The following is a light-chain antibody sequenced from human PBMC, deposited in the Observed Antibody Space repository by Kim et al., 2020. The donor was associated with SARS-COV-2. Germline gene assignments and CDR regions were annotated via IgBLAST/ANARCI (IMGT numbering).Light chain of an antibody. CDR3: QQYHTHST. CDR1: HSVQNW. Sequence: PASAGDTVTITGRASHSVQNWLAWYQQKPGQVPRLLIEKAFHVQSGVPARFSGSISGTDFILTITTLQPDDFATYYCQQYHTHSTFGQGTKVDIK. CDR2: KAF. J-gene: IGKJ1*01. V-gene: IGKV1-5*03.